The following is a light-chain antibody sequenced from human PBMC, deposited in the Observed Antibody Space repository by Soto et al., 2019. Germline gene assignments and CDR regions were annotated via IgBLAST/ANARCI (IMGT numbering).Light chain of an antibody. CDR2: AAS. CDR3: QQYKKWPRT. J-gene: IGKJ1*01. CDR1: QSVSSN. Sequence: EIVMTQSPATLSVSPGERATLSCRASQSVSSNLAWYQQKRGQAPRLLIYAASTRAAGIPARFSGSGSGTEFTLTISSLQSEDFAVYYCQQYKKWPRTFGQGTKVEIQ. V-gene: IGKV3-15*01.